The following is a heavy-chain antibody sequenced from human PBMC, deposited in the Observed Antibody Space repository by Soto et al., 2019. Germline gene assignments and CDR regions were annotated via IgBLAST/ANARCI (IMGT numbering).Heavy chain of an antibody. V-gene: IGHV3-74*01. Sequence: EVQLVESGGGLVQPGGSLRLSCAASGFTFSSYWMHWVRQAPGKGLVWVSRINSAGSSTSYADSVKGRFTISRDNAKNTLYLQMNSLRAEDTAVYYCARDGPRGIVVVTAIFDYWGQGTLVTVSS. CDR3: ARDGPRGIVVVTAIFDY. J-gene: IGHJ4*02. CDR2: INSAGSST. CDR1: GFTFSSYW. D-gene: IGHD2-21*02.